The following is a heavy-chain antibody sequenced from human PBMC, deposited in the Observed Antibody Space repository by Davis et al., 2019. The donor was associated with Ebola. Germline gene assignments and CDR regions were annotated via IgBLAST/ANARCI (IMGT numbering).Heavy chain of an antibody. D-gene: IGHD4-11*01. CDR3: ARDGGDYDYSNPGTVYGMDV. V-gene: IGHV3-11*01. CDR2: ISSSGSTI. J-gene: IGHJ6*02. Sequence: PGGSLRLSCAASGFTFSDYYMSWIRQAPGKGLEWVSYISSSGSTIYYADSVKGRFTISRDNAKNSLYLQMNSLRAEDTAVYYCARDGGDYDYSNPGTVYGMDVWGQGTTVTVSS. CDR1: GFTFSDYY.